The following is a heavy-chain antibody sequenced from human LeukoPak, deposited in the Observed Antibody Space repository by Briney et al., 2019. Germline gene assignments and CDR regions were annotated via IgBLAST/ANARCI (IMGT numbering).Heavy chain of an antibody. Sequence: SETLSLTCTVSGGSISSGAYYWGWIRQPPGKGLEWIGSIYYSGSTFYTPSLKSRVTISVDTSKNQFSLELSSVTAADTAVYYCARVKRDPYSSILYWGQGTLVTVSA. CDR3: ARVKRDPYSSILY. D-gene: IGHD6-13*01. V-gene: IGHV4-39*01. J-gene: IGHJ4*02. CDR2: IYYSGST. CDR1: GGSISSGAYY.